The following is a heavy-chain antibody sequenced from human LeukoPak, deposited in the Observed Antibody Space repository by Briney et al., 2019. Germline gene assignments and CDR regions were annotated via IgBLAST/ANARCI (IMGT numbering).Heavy chain of an antibody. CDR3: TRLRGYTAYDFNY. CDR2: IKSRTDGLTT. J-gene: IGHJ4*02. V-gene: IGHV3-15*01. CDR1: GFSCKDAW. Sequence: GGSLRLSCAASGFSCKDAWMSWLRQAPGKEREWVVRIKSRTDGLTTDYAAPVKGRFTISRDDSRNTLYLQLNSLKTEDTALYYCTRLRGYTAYDFNYSDQGTLVTASS. D-gene: IGHD5-12*01.